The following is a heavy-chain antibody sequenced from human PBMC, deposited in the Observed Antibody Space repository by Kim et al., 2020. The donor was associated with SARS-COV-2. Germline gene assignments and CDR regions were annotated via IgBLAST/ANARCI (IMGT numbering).Heavy chain of an antibody. V-gene: IGHV3-15*01. Sequence: GGSLRLSCAASGFTFSNAWMSWVRQAPGKGLEWVGRIKSKTDGGTTDYAAPVKGRFTIPRDDSKNTLYLQMNSLKTEDIAVYYCTTDRHSGSPDYWGQGTLVTVPS. J-gene: IGHJ4*02. CDR3: TTDRHSGSPDY. CDR1: GFTFSNAW. CDR2: IKSKTDGGTT. D-gene: IGHD5-12*01.